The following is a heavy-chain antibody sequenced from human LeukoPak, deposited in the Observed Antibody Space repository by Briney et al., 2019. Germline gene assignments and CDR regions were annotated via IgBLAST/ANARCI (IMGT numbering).Heavy chain of an antibody. J-gene: IGHJ5*02. D-gene: IGHD2-2*02. V-gene: IGHV4-31*03. CDR2: IYYSGST. Sequence: SETLSLTCTVSGGSISSGGYYWSWIRQHPGKGLEWIGYIYYSGSTYYNPSLKSRVTISVDTSKNQFSLKLSSVTAADTAVYYCARAGRYCSSTSCYTNWFDPWGQGTLVTVSS. CDR1: GGSISSGGYY. CDR3: ARAGRYCSSTSCYTNWFDP.